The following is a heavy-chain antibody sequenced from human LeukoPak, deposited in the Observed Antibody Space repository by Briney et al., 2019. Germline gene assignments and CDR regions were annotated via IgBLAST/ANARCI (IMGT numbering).Heavy chain of an antibody. J-gene: IGHJ5*02. CDR1: GFTFSSYS. Sequence: GGSLRLSCAASGFTFSSYSMNWVRQAPGKGLEWVSSISSSSSYIYYADSVKGRFTISRDNAKNSLYLQMNSLRAEDTAAYYCARDHRCSSWYCRENNWFDLWGQGTLVTVSS. D-gene: IGHD6-13*01. V-gene: IGHV3-21*01. CDR2: ISSSSSYI. CDR3: ARDHRCSSWYCRENNWFDL.